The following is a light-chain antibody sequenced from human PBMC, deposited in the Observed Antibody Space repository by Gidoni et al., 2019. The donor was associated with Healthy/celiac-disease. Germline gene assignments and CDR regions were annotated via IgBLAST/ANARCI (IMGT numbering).Light chain of an antibody. J-gene: IGKJ4*01. CDR2: DAS. V-gene: IGKV3-11*01. CDR1: QSVSSY. CDR3: QQRSNWLT. Sequence: ELVLTHSPATLSLYPGERANLSCRASQSVSSYLAWYQQKPGQAPRLLIYDASNRATGIPARFRGSGSGTDFTLTISSLEPEDFAVYYCQQRSNWLTFGGGTKVEIK.